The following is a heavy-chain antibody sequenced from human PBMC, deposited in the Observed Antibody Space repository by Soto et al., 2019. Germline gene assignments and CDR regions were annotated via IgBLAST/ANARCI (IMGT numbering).Heavy chain of an antibody. J-gene: IGHJ4*02. Sequence: SVKVSCKASGGAFSSYAISWVRQAPGQGLEWMGGIIPIFGTANYAQKFQGRVTITADESTSTAYMELSSLRSEDTAVYYCASSSGGSYYSLFDYWGQGTLVTVSS. D-gene: IGHD1-26*01. CDR3: ASSSGGSYYSLFDY. CDR2: IIPIFGTA. CDR1: GGAFSSYA. V-gene: IGHV1-69*13.